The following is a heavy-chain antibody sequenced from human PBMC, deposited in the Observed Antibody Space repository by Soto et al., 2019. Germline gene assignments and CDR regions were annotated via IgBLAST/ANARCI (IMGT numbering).Heavy chain of an antibody. D-gene: IGHD6-6*01. Sequence: ASVKVSCKASGYTFTSYYMHWVRQAPGQGLKWMGIINPSGGSTSYAQKFQGRVTMTRDTPTSTVYMELSSLRSEDTAVYYCASARPHYYYMDVWGKGTTVTVSS. J-gene: IGHJ6*03. CDR2: INPSGGST. CDR3: ASARPHYYYMDV. V-gene: IGHV1-46*03. CDR1: GYTFTSYY.